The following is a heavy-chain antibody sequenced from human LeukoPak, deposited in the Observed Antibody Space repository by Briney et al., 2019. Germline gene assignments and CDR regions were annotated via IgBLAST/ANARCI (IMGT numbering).Heavy chain of an antibody. CDR2: ISSSGSTI. V-gene: IGHV3-48*03. D-gene: IGHD2-2*01. CDR1: GFTFSRYE. Sequence: GGSLRLSCAASGFTFSRYEMNWGRQAPGKGVEGGSYISSSGSTIYYADSVKGRFTISRDNAKNSLYLQMNSLRAEDTAVYYCARGPGYFDYWGQGTLVTVSS. CDR3: ARGPGYFDY. J-gene: IGHJ4*02.